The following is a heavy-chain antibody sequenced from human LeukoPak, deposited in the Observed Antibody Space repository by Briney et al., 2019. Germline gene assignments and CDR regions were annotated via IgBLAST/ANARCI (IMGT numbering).Heavy chain of an antibody. CDR3: ARDFYDGFALDY. V-gene: IGHV3-21*03. Sequence: GGSLRLSCTASGFTFSSYYMNWVRQAPGKGLEWVSSISTSSSYIYYTDSVKGRFTISRDNARNSLYLQMDNLRAEDTGVYYCARDFYDGFALDYWGQGTLVTVSS. CDR2: ISTSSSYI. D-gene: IGHD2/OR15-2a*01. CDR1: GFTFSSYY. J-gene: IGHJ4*02.